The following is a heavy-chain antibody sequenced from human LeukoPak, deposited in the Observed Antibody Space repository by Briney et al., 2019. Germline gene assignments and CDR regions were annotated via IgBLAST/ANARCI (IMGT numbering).Heavy chain of an antibody. D-gene: IGHD1-7*01. Sequence: GGSLRLSCAASGFTFSSYSMNWVRQAPGKGLEWVSSISSSSGYISYADSVKGRFTISRDNAKNSLYLQMNSLRGEDTAVYYCARRTYAAFDIWGQGTMVTVSS. CDR2: ISSSSGYI. V-gene: IGHV3-21*01. CDR1: GFTFSSYS. J-gene: IGHJ3*02. CDR3: ARRTYAAFDI.